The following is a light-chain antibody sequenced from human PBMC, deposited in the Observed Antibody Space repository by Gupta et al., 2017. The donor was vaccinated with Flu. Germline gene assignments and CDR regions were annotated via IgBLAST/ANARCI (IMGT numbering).Light chain of an antibody. V-gene: IGKV4-1*01. CDR3: QEYYSTPLT. J-gene: IGKJ4*01. CDR2: WAS. CDR1: QSVLYSPNNKNY. Sequence: SLGETVTINCKSSQSVLYSPNNKNYLAWYQQKPGLPPKLLIYWASTRESGVPDRFSGSGSGTDFTLTISSLQAEDVAVYYCQEYYSTPLTFGGGTKVEIK.